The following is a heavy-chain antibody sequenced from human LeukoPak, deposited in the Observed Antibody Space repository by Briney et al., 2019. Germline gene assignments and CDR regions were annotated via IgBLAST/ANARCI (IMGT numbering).Heavy chain of an antibody. CDR3: ARVRNAFHYYYGMDV. V-gene: IGHV3-21*01. D-gene: IGHD2-2*01. CDR2: ISSSSSCI. CDR1: GFTFSSFN. Sequence: GGSLRLSCAGSGFTFSSFNMNWVRQAPGKGLEWVSSISSSSSCINYADSVKGRFTISRDNAKNSVYLQMNSLRVEDMAVYYCARVRNAFHYYYGMDVWGQGTTVTLSS. J-gene: IGHJ6*02.